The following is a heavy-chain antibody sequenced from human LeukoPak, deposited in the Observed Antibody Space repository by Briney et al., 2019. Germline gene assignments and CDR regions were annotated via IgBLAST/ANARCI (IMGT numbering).Heavy chain of an antibody. CDR3: ANRRRASRGYGMDV. CDR2: MNPNSGNT. J-gene: IGHJ6*02. CDR1: GYTFTSYD. Sequence: GASVKVSCKASGYTFTSYDINWVRQATGQGLEWMGWMNPNSGNTGYAQKFQGRVTITADESTSTAYMELSSLRSEDTAVYYCANRRRASRGYGMDVWGQGITVTVSS. V-gene: IGHV1-8*01. D-gene: IGHD1-1*01.